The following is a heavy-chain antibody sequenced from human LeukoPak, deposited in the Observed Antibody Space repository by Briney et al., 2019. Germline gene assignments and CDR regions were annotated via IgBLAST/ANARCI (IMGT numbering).Heavy chain of an antibody. CDR2: IIPNFGTA. CDR3: ARGRGRLVVVTAHDY. J-gene: IGHJ4*02. V-gene: IGHV1-69*13. CDR1: GGTFSSYA. D-gene: IGHD2-21*02. Sequence: ASVKVSCKASGGTFSSYAISWVRQAPGQGLEWMGGIIPNFGTANYAQKFQGRVTITADESTSTAYMELSSLRSEDTAVYYCARGRGRLVVVTAHDYWGQGTLVTVSS.